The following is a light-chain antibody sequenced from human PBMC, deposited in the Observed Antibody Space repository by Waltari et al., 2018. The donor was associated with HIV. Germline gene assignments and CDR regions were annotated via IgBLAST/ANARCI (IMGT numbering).Light chain of an antibody. V-gene: IGLV2-14*01. CDR1: SREDGGYNY. Sequence: QSALTQPASVSGSPGTSITISCTGTSREDGGYNYVPGYQPHPGNAPKLMIYEVSNRPSAVSNRFSGSKSGNTASLTISGLKAEDEADYYCSSYTSSSTRVFGGGTKLTVL. CDR3: SSYTSSSTRV. J-gene: IGLJ2*01. CDR2: EVS.